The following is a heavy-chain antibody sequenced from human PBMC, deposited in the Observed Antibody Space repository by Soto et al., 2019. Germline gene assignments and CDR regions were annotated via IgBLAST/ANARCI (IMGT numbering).Heavy chain of an antibody. CDR1: GGTFSSYA. V-gene: IGHV1-69*01. Sequence: QVQLVQSGAEVKKPGSSVKVSCKASGGTFSSYAISWVRQAPGQGLEWMGGIIPIFGTANYAQKFQGRVTITADESPSTAYMELSSLRSEDTAVYYCARVIVTAIPGYYYGMDVSGQGTTVTGSS. CDR3: ARVIVTAIPGYYYGMDV. D-gene: IGHD2-21*02. CDR2: IIPIFGTA. J-gene: IGHJ6*02.